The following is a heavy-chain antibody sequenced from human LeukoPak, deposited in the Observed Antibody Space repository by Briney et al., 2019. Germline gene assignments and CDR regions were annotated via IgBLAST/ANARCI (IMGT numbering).Heavy chain of an antibody. CDR1: GYSFTSYW. D-gene: IGHD6-19*01. CDR2: IKSKIHGGTI. V-gene: IGHV3-15*01. CDR3: TTSPVPGIDY. Sequence: GESLKISCKGSGYSFTSYWIGWVRQAPGKGLEWVGRIKSKIHGGTIDYAAPVKGRFTISRDDSENTVYLQMSSLRTEDTAMYYCTTSPVPGIDYWGQGIQVTVSS. J-gene: IGHJ4*02.